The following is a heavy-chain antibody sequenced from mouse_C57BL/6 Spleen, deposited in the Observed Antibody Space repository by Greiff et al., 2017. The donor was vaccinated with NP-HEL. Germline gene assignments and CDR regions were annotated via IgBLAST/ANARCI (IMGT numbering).Heavy chain of an antibody. Sequence: EVKLMESGGGLVKPGGSLKLSCAASGFTFSSYAMSWVRQTPEKRLEWVATISDGGSYTYYPDNVKGRFTISRDNAKNHLYLQMSHLKSEDTAMYYCARDGGVITTVVADFDYWGQGTTLTVSS. D-gene: IGHD1-1*01. CDR3: ARDGGVITTVVADFDY. J-gene: IGHJ2*01. CDR1: GFTFSSYA. V-gene: IGHV5-4*01. CDR2: ISDGGSYT.